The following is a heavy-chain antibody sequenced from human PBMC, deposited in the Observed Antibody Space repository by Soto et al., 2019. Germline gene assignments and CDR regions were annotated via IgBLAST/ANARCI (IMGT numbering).Heavy chain of an antibody. CDR1: GFTFSSSD. Sequence: EVQLVEAGGGMVQPGGSLRLSCAVSGFTFSSSDMYWVRQAPGKGLEWISYIHPSGQPMFYADSVKGRFTISRDNLNNSLSLQLNRLRAEDTAVYHCARRANGWGQGNGVIVPS. J-gene: IGHJ4*03. CDR2: IHPSGQPM. CDR3: ARRANG. D-gene: IGHD2-8*01. V-gene: IGHV3-48*03.